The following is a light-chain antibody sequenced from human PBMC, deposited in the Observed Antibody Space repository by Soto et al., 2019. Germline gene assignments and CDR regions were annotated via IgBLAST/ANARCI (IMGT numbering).Light chain of an antibody. Sequence: EIVLTHSQATLSLSPCERATLSFSASQSVSSYLAWYQQKPGQAPRLLIYDASNRATGIPARFSGSGSGTDFTLTISSLEPEDFAVYYCQQRSNWPPSITFGQGTRLEIK. CDR2: DAS. CDR1: QSVSSY. CDR3: QQRSNWPPSIT. V-gene: IGKV3-11*01. J-gene: IGKJ5*01.